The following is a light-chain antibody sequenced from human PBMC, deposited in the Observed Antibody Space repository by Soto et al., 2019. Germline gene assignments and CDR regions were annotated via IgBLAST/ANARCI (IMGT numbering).Light chain of an antibody. Sequence: DIVLTQSPDTLSVSPGERATLSCRASQTVGSNLAWYQQKPGPAPRLLVYGASTRASDTPARFSGSGSVTEFALTISSLQSEDFAVSYCQQYNNWPITFGQGTRPEIK. CDR1: QTVGSN. J-gene: IGKJ5*01. CDR3: QQYNNWPIT. CDR2: GAS. V-gene: IGKV3D-15*01.